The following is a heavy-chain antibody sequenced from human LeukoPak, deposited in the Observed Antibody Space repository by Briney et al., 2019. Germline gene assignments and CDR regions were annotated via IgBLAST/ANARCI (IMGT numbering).Heavy chain of an antibody. Sequence: GGFLRLSCAASGFTFSSYAMHWVRQAPGKGLEWVAVISYDGSNKYYADSVKGRFTISRDNSKNTLYLQMNSLRAEDTAVYYCARDWANFDYWGQGTLVTVSS. CDR3: ARDWANFDY. J-gene: IGHJ4*02. V-gene: IGHV3-30*04. D-gene: IGHD3-16*01. CDR1: GFTFSSYA. CDR2: ISYDGSNK.